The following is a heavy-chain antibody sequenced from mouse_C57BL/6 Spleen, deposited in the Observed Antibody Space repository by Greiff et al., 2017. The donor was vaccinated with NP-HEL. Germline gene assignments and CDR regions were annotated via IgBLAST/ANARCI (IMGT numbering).Heavy chain of an antibody. Sequence: QVQLQQPGAELVKPGASVKMSCKASGYTFPSYWITWVKQRPGQGLEWIGDIYPGSGSTNYNEKFKSKATLTVDTSSSTAYMQLSSLTSEDSAVYYCARGRMITTYYFDYWGQGTTLTVSS. CDR2: IYPGSGST. CDR1: GYTFPSYW. V-gene: IGHV1-55*01. D-gene: IGHD2-4*01. J-gene: IGHJ2*01. CDR3: ARGRMITTYYFDY.